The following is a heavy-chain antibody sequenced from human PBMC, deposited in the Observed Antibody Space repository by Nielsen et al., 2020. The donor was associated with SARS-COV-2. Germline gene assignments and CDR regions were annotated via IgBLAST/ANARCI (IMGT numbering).Heavy chain of an antibody. CDR1: GDSITSGGSH. Sequence: SETLSLTCTDSGDSITSGGSHWSWIRHHPSRGLEWLGFTSYDGNTYSNPSLESRLIISVDTSENQFSLRLNSVTAADTAIYFCARGAAWFDPWGQGTRVTVSS. CDR2: TSYDGNT. D-gene: IGHD2-15*01. V-gene: IGHV4-31*03. J-gene: IGHJ5*02. CDR3: ARGAAWFDP.